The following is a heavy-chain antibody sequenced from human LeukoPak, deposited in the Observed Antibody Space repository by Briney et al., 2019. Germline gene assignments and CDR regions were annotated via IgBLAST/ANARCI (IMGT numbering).Heavy chain of an antibody. CDR3: ARAHYGDYGAVGFDI. D-gene: IGHD4-17*01. Sequence: QPGGSLRFSCAASGFTFSSSEMNWVRQAPGKGLEWVSDISSSGSTIYYADSVKGRFTISRDNANNSLYLQMNSLRAEDTAVYYCARAHYGDYGAVGFDIWGQGTMVTVSS. J-gene: IGHJ3*02. CDR2: ISSSGSTI. V-gene: IGHV3-48*03. CDR1: GFTFSSSE.